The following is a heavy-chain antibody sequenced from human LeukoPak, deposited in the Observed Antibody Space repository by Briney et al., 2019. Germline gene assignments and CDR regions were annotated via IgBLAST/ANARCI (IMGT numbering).Heavy chain of an antibody. CDR3: ARRLYSSPTRTNWFDP. CDR2: IYYSGST. D-gene: IGHD6-13*01. V-gene: IGHV4-39*01. J-gene: IGHJ5*02. Sequence: SETLSLTCTVSGGSISSSSYYWGWIRQPPGKGLEWIGSIYYSGSTYYNPSLKSRVTISVDTSKDQFSLKLSSVTAADTAVYYCARRLYSSPTRTNWFDPWGQGTLVTVSS. CDR1: GGSISSSSYY.